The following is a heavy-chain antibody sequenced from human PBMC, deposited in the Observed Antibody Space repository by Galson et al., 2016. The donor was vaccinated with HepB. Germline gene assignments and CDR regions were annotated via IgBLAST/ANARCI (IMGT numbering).Heavy chain of an antibody. V-gene: IGHV4-39*07. CDR1: GGSISSGGYY. CDR3: ARNSGGSYLGWFDP. Sequence: ETLSLTCTVSGGSISSGGYYWSWIRQHPGKGLEWIGEIYHSGTTHYNPSIESRVTISVDKSKNQFSLKLNSVTAADTAVYYCARNSGGSYLGWFDPWGQGTLVTVSS. CDR2: IYHSGTT. J-gene: IGHJ5*02. D-gene: IGHD1-26*01.